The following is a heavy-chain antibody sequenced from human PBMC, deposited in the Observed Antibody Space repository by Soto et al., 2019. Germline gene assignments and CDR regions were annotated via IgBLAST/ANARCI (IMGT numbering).Heavy chain of an antibody. CDR3: AKDFVGAVAGTSE. D-gene: IGHD6-19*01. CDR2: ISWNSGSI. CDR1: GFTFDDYA. J-gene: IGHJ4*02. Sequence: EVQLVESGGGLVQPGRSLRLSCAASGFTFDDYAMHWVRQAPGKGLEWVSGISWNSGSIGYADSVKGRFTISRDNAKNSLYLQMNSLRAEDTALYYCAKDFVGAVAGTSEWGQGTLVTVSS. V-gene: IGHV3-9*01.